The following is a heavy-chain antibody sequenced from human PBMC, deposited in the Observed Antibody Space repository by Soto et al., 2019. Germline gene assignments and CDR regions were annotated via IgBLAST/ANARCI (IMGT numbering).Heavy chain of an antibody. Sequence: SETLSLTCAVYVGSFGGFYWSWVRQPPGEGLEWIGEINHSGSTNYTPSLQSRVTISVDTSKNQFFLKLNSVTAADTAVYYCARIRVRRGISYYYYYGMDVWGQGTTVTVSS. J-gene: IGHJ6*02. CDR2: INHSGST. CDR3: ARIRVRRGISYYYYYGMDV. V-gene: IGHV4-34*01. CDR1: VGSFGGFY. D-gene: IGHD3-10*01.